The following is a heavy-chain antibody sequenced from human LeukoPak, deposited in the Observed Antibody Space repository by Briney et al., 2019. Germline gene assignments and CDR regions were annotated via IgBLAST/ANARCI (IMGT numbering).Heavy chain of an antibody. CDR1: GVSVGSAGYY. V-gene: IGHV4-61*08. J-gene: IGHJ4*02. CDR2: IYYISNT. Sequence: SETLSLTCTVSGVSVGSAGYYWSWIRQPPGGGLEWIGYIYYISNTNYNPSLKSRVTMSVNPSENQFSLKLNSVTAADTAMYYCARTQSQSGSYRYYFGFWGQGTLVTVSS. CDR3: ARTQSQSGSYRYYFGF. D-gene: IGHD1-26*01.